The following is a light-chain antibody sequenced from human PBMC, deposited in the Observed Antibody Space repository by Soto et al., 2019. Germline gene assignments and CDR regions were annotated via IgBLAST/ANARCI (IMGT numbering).Light chain of an antibody. V-gene: IGKV1-27*01. Sequence: IQMTRSPSSVSASVLDRFTITFRASQGISNYLAWYQQKPGKVPKLLIYAASTLQSGVPSRFSGSGSGTDFTLTISSLQPEDVATYYCQKYNSAPRTFGQGTRLEIK. J-gene: IGKJ5*01. CDR2: AAS. CDR3: QKYNSAPRT. CDR1: QGISNY.